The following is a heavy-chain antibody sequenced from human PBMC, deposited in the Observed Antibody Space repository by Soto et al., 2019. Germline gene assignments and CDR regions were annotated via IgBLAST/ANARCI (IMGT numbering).Heavy chain of an antibody. D-gene: IGHD2-15*01. J-gene: IGHJ4*02. CDR2: VTGSGDNT. V-gene: IGHV3-23*01. Sequence: EVQLLESGGGLVQPGGSLRLSCAASGFTFSSFGMSWVRQAPGKGLEWVSCVTGSGDNTYYLDSVKGRFTISRDNSKNTLFLQVNSLRVEDTAVYYCAKGTSGGCYTPGGCWGQGTLVTVSS. CDR3: AKGTSGGCYTPGGC. CDR1: GFTFSSFG.